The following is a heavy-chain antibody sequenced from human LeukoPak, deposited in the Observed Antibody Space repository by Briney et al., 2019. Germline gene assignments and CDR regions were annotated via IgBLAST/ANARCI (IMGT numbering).Heavy chain of an antibody. J-gene: IGHJ6*03. Sequence: ASVKVSCKASGYTFTNYGISWVRQAPGQGLEWMGWISAYNGNTNSAQKLQGRVTLTTDTSTSTAYMELRSLRSDDTAVYFCARASRFLEWLPFGDYYYYMDVWGKGTTVTVSS. CDR2: ISAYNGNT. CDR1: GYTFTNYG. D-gene: IGHD3-3*01. CDR3: ARASRFLEWLPFGDYYYYMDV. V-gene: IGHV1-18*01.